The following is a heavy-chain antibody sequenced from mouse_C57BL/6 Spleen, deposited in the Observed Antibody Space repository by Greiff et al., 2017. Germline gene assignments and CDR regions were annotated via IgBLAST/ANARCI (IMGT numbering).Heavy chain of an antibody. Sequence: DVKLVESEGGLVQPGSSMKLSCTASGFTFSDYYMAWVRQVPEKGLEWVANINYDGSSTYYLDSLKSRFIISRDNAKNILYLQMSSLKSEDTATYYCARGRGHYYAMDYWGQGTSVTVSS. CDR3: ARGRGHYYAMDY. J-gene: IGHJ4*01. V-gene: IGHV5-16*01. CDR2: INYDGSST. CDR1: GFTFSDYY.